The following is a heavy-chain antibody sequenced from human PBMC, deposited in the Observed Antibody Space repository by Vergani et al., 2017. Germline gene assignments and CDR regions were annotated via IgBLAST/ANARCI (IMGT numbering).Heavy chain of an antibody. CDR1: GGSISSYY. CDR2: IYYSGST. D-gene: IGHD2-15*01. J-gene: IGHJ3*02. V-gene: IGHV4-59*01. Sequence: QVQLQESGPGLVKPSETLSLTCTVPGGSISSYYWSWIRQPPGKGLEWIGYIYYSGSTNDNPPLKSRGTISVDTSKNRFSLKLSSVTAADTAVYYCARDDGYCSGGSCLPAFDIWGQGTMVTVSS. CDR3: ARDDGYCSGGSCLPAFDI.